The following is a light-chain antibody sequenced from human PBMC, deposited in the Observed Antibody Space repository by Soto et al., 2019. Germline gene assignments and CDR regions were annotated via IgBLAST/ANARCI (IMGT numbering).Light chain of an antibody. V-gene: IGLV2-8*01. CDR3: SSYAGSSHYV. CDR2: EVS. J-gene: IGLJ1*01. CDR1: SSDVGGYNY. Sequence: QSALTQPPSASGSPGQSVTISCTGTSSDVGGYNYISWYQQHPGKAPKLMIYEVSKRPSGVPDRFSGSKSGNTAPLTVSGLQAEDEADYFCSSYAGSSHYVFGTGTKVTVL.